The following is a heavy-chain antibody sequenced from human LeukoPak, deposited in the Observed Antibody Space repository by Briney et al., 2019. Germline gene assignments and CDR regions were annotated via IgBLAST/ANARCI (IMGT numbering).Heavy chain of an antibody. D-gene: IGHD3-22*01. CDR2: INPSGGST. CDR3: ARDRYYYDSRVDY. Sequence: ASVTVPCTASGYTFTSYYMHWVRQAPGQGLEWMGIINPSGGSTSYAQKFQGRVTMTRDTSTSTVYMELSSLRSEDTAVYYCARDRYYYDSRVDYWGQGTLVTVSS. J-gene: IGHJ4*02. CDR1: GYTFTSYY. V-gene: IGHV1-46*01.